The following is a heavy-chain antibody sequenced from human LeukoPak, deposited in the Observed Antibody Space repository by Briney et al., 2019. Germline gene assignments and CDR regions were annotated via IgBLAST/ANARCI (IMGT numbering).Heavy chain of an antibody. D-gene: IGHD3-22*01. J-gene: IGHJ4*02. V-gene: IGHV4-59*01. Sequence: KPSETLSLTCTVSGGSISSYYWSWIRQPPGKGLEWIGFIFYSGTTNYNPSLKSRVTISVDTSKNQFSLKLSSVTAADTAAYYCARGGWNKFDYWGQGTLVTVSS. CDR2: IFYSGTT. CDR1: GGSISSYY. CDR3: ARGGWNKFDY.